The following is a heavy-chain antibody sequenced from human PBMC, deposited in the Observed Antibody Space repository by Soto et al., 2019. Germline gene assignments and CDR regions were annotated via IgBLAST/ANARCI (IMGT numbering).Heavy chain of an antibody. J-gene: IGHJ6*02. Sequence: AASVKVSCKASGYTFTSYDINWVRQATGQGLEWMGWMNPNSGNTGNAQKFQGRITMTRNTSISTAYMELSSLRSEDTAVYYCARDGSQGYYYYGMDVWGQGTTVTVS. CDR2: MNPNSGNT. CDR3: ARDGSQGYYYYGMDV. V-gene: IGHV1-8*01. CDR1: GYTFTSYD. D-gene: IGHD6-13*01.